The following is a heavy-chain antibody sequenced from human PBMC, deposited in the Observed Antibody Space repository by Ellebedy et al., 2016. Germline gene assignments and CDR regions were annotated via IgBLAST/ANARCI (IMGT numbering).Heavy chain of an antibody. CDR2: VNTFSGNT. CDR3: AKTSGWGYGEN. CDR1: GYTFTTFS. D-gene: IGHD3-10*01. J-gene: IGHJ4*02. V-gene: IGHV1-18*04. Sequence: ASVTVSCXASGYTFTTFSITRVRQVPGQGLEWMGFVNTFSGNTKFAQKFQGRVSMTTDSSTHTAYMDLRSLRSDDTAMYYCAKTSGWGYGENWGQGTLVTVSS.